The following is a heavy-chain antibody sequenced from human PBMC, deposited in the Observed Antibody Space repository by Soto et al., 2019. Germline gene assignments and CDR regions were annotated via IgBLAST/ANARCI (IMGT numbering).Heavy chain of an antibody. D-gene: IGHD5-12*01. CDR3: ARGNHRWLQLWYFDL. CDR1: GGTFSSYT. Sequence: QVQLVQSGAEVKKPGSSVTVSCKASGGTFSSYTISWVRQAPGQGLEWMGGIIPIFGTANYAQKFQGRVTLPXXXSXXTAYMESSSLRSEDKAVYYCARGNHRWLQLWYFDLWGRGTLVNVSS. V-gene: IGHV1-69*05. CDR2: IIPIFGTA. J-gene: IGHJ2*01.